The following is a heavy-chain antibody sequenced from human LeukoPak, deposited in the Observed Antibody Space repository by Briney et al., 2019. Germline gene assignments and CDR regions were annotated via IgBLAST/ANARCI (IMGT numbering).Heavy chain of an antibody. V-gene: IGHV4-39*07. CDR2: INHSGST. CDR1: GGSISSSNYY. CDR3: ARSRGGDCLDLDY. D-gene: IGHD2-21*02. Sequence: SETLSLTCTVSGGSISSSNYYWGWIRQPPGKGLEWIGEINHSGSTNYNPSLKSQVTMSVDTSKNQFSLKLTSVTAADTAVYYCARSRGGDCLDLDYWGQGTLVTVSS. J-gene: IGHJ4*02.